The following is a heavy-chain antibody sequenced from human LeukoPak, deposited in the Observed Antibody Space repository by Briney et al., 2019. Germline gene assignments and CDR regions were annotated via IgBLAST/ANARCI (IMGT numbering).Heavy chain of an antibody. CDR1: GYTFTSYY. CDR3: ARMGERRGFYYYYMDV. D-gene: IGHD3-16*01. V-gene: IGHV1-46*01. Sequence: ASVKVSCKASGYTFTSYYMHWVRQAPGQGLEWMGIINPSGGSTSYAQKFQGRVTMTRDTSTSTVYMELSSLRSEDTAVYYCARMGERRGFYYYYMDVWGKGTTVTVSS. CDR2: INPSGGST. J-gene: IGHJ6*03.